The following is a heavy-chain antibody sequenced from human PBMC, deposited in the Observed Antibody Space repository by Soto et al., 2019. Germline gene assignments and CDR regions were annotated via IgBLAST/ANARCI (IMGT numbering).Heavy chain of an antibody. Sequence: DVQLVESGGGLVQPGRSLRLSCAASGFTFDDYAMHWVRQAPGKGLEWVSGISWNSGSIGYADSVKGRFTISRDNAKNSLYLQMNSLRAEDTALYYCAKDIVREVVVAGGWFDPWGQGTLVTVSS. J-gene: IGHJ5*02. CDR3: AKDIVREVVVAGGWFDP. CDR1: GFTFDDYA. D-gene: IGHD2-15*01. V-gene: IGHV3-9*01. CDR2: ISWNSGSI.